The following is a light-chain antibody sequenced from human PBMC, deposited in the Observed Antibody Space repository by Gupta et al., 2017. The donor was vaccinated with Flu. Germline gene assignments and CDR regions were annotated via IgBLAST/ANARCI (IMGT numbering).Light chain of an antibody. J-gene: IGKJ1*01. V-gene: IGKV4-1*01. CDR2: WAS. Sequence: IVMTQSPDSLAVSLAERATINCKSSQSVLYNSNNKNYLAWYQQKPGQPPQLLIYWASTRESGVPDRFSGRGSGTDFTPTISRLQAEDVAVYYCQQNYSSPQTFGQGTEVEIK. CDR3: QQNYSSPQT. CDR1: QSVLYNSNNKNY.